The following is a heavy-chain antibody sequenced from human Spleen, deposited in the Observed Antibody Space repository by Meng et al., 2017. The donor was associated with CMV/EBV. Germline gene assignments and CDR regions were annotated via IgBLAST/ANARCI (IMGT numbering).Heavy chain of an antibody. CDR3: ARDLEQVGATGEAFDY. D-gene: IGHD1-26*01. J-gene: IGHJ4*02. V-gene: IGHV3-30*03. Sequence: GGSLSLSCAASGFTFFNHAMHWVRQPPGKGLEWVAGISYAGSYKHYAGSVRGRFTISRDKPKNTVYLQMNSLRAEDTAVYYGARDLEQVGATGEAFDYWGQGTLVTVSS. CDR1: GFTFFNHA. CDR2: ISYAGSYK.